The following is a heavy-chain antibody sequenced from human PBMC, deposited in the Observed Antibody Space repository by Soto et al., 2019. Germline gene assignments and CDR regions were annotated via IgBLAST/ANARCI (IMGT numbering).Heavy chain of an antibody. CDR1: GFTFSRNW. V-gene: IGHV3-74*01. D-gene: IGHD6-19*01. Sequence: GSLRLSCAASGFTFSRNWMYWVRQAPGRGLVWVSRTNSDGSDTSYADSVKGRFTISRDNAKNTLYLQMNSLRAEDTAVYYCARDRGWSLFDYWGQGTLVTVSP. CDR2: TNSDGSDT. CDR3: ARDRGWSLFDY. J-gene: IGHJ4*02.